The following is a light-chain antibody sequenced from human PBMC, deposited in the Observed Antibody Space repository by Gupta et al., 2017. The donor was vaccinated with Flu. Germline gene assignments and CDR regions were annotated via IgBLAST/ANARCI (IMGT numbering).Light chain of an antibody. CDR2: EVT. J-gene: IGLJ1*01. V-gene: IGLV2-8*01. CDR3: SSYAGDRNV. Sequence: QSALTQPPSASGSPGQSVTISCTGTSNDIGGYNFVSCYQQYPGKVPKLLIYEVTKRPSGVPDRFSASKSGNTASLTVSGLQAEDEADYYCSSYAGDRNVFGSGTMLTVL. CDR1: SNDIGGYNF.